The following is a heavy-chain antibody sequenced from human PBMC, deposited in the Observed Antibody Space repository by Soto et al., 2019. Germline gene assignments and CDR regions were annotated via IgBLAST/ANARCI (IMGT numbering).Heavy chain of an antibody. V-gene: IGHV3-33*01. D-gene: IGHD3-16*01. Sequence: QVQLVESGGGVVQPGRSLRLSCAASGVTFSDYGMHWVRQTPGTGLEWVSVIWHDDNEKYYADSAKGRFTVSRDNSKNTLYLQTHSLRAEDPALYYCAREFGQYGNYRFDPWGQGTLVAVSS. CDR3: AREFGQYGNYRFDP. CDR1: GVTFSDYG. J-gene: IGHJ5*02. CDR2: IWHDDNEK.